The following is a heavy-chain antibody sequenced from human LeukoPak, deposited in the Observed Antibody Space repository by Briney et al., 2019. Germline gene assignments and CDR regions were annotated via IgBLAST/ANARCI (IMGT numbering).Heavy chain of an antibody. CDR3: ARQTRLHIRPLDY. V-gene: IGHV4-34*01. D-gene: IGHD4-11*01. Sequence: SETLSLTCAVYGGPFSGYYWSWIRQPPGKGLEWIGEINHSGSTNYNPSLKSRVTISVDTSKNQFSLKLSSVTAADTAVYYCARQTRLHIRPLDYWGQGTLVTVSS. CDR2: INHSGST. J-gene: IGHJ4*02. CDR1: GGPFSGYY.